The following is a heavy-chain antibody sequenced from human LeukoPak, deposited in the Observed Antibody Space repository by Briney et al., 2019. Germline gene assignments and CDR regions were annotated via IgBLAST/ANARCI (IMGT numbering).Heavy chain of an antibody. CDR2: ISDSAINT. CDR1: EFTFSDYY. CDR3: AAYYGSGSVNYYRGMDI. Sequence: GGSLRLSCEASEFTFSDYYMSLIRQAPGKGLEWISYISDSAINTHYADSVKGRFTISRDNAKKLLVLEMKSLRGEDTAVYYCAAYYGSGSVNYYRGMDIWGQGTTVTVSS. D-gene: IGHD3-10*01. V-gene: IGHV3-11*01. J-gene: IGHJ6*02.